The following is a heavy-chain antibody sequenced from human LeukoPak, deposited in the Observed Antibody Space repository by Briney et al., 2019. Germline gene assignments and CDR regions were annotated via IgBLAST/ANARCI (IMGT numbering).Heavy chain of an antibody. CDR1: GGSISGYY. CDR2: IYYSGST. D-gene: IGHD6-13*01. CDR3: ARQALAQQLVVDY. J-gene: IGHJ4*02. Sequence: PSETLSLTCIVSGGSISGYYWSWIRQPPGKGLEWIGYIYYSGSTNYNPSLKSRVTISVDTSKNQFSLKLSSVTAADTAVYYCARQALAQQLVVDYWGQGTLVTVSS. V-gene: IGHV4-59*08.